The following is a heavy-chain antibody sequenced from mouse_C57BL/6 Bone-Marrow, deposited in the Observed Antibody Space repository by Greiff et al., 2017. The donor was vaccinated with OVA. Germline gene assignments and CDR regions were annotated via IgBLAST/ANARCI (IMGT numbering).Heavy chain of an antibody. CDR3: ARDYYGSSYGLGLWFAY. J-gene: IGHJ3*01. D-gene: IGHD1-1*01. Sequence: VQLVESGAELMKPGASVKLSCKATGYTFTGYWIEWVKQRPGHGLEWIGEILPGSGSTNYNEKFTGKATFTADTSSNTSYMQLRCLTTEYSAIYYCARDYYGSSYGLGLWFAYWGQGTLVTVSA. CDR1: GYTFTGYW. CDR2: ILPGSGST. V-gene: IGHV1-9*01.